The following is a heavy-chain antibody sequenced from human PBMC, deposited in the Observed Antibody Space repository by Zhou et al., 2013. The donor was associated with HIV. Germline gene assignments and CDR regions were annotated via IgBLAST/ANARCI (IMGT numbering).Heavy chain of an antibody. CDR1: GGTFSSYA. Sequence: QVQLVQSGGEVKKPGSSVKVSCKASGGTFSSYAISWVRQAPGQGLEWMGGIIPIFGTTSYAQKFQGRVTITTDESTSTVYMELSSLRSEDTALYYCARDVGATRGGYYYYYYMDVWGKGTTVTVSS. CDR2: IIPIFGTT. D-gene: IGHD1-26*01. CDR3: ARDVGATRGGYYYYYYMDV. V-gene: IGHV1-69*05. J-gene: IGHJ6*03.